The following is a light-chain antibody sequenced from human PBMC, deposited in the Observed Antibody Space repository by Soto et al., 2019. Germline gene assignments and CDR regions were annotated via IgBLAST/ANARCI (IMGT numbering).Light chain of an antibody. Sequence: DIHMNQNLSTMSASVADRVTITCRASHSISSWLAWYQQKPGKAPNLLIYAASTLESGVPSRFSGSGSGTEFTLTISSLQPDDFATYYCQHYNSYSEAFGQGTKVDIK. CDR1: HSISSW. CDR2: AAS. V-gene: IGKV1-5*01. CDR3: QHYNSYSEA. J-gene: IGKJ1*01.